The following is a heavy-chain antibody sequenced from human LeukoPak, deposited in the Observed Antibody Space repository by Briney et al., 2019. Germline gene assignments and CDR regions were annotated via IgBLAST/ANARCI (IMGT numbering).Heavy chain of an antibody. CDR3: ARGSYAQPFYGMDV. CDR2: ISSSSSFI. CDR1: GFTFSSYS. J-gene: IGHJ6*02. Sequence: GGSLRLSCAASGFTFSSYSMNCVRQAPGKGLEWVSSISSSSSFIFYADSLKGRFTISRDNAKNSLYLQMNSLRADDTAVYYCARGSYAQPFYGMDVWGRGTTVTVSS. V-gene: IGHV3-21*01. D-gene: IGHD1-26*01.